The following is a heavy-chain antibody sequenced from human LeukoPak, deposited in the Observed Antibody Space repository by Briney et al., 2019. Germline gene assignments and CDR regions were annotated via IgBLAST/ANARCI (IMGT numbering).Heavy chain of an antibody. CDR1: GFTFSGSA. Sequence: GGSLTLSCAASGFTFSGSAMHWVRQASGKGLEWVGRIRSKGNNYATAYGESVKGRFTISRDDSKNTAFLQMNSLKTEDTAVYYCTAASRDGYNSLVNWGQGTLVTVSS. D-gene: IGHD5-24*01. CDR2: IRSKGNNYAT. V-gene: IGHV3-73*01. J-gene: IGHJ4*02. CDR3: TAASRDGYNSLVN.